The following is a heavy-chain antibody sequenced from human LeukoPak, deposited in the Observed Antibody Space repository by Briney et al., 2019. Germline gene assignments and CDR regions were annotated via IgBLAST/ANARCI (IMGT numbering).Heavy chain of an antibody. V-gene: IGHV3-30-3*01. D-gene: IGHD3-16*01. CDR1: GFTFNSYT. Sequence: QTGGSLRLSCAASGFTFNSYTMHWVRQAPGKGLDWVALISYLGTDKYYADSVKGRFTISRDNSENILFLQMNSLRPEDTAVYYCAREFTAFDYWGQGTLVTVSS. CDR3: AREFTAFDY. J-gene: IGHJ4*02. CDR2: ISYLGTDK.